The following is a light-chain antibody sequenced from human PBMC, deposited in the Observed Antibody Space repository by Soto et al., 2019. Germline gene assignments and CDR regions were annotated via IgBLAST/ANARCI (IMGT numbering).Light chain of an antibody. V-gene: IGLV1-44*01. CDR1: SSNIGSNT. CDR2: TNN. Sequence: QSVLTQPPSASGTPGQRVTMSCSGSSSNIGSNTVNWYQQLPGTAPKLHIYTNNQRPSGVPDRFSGSKSGTSASLAISGLQSEDEGDYYCAAWDDSLNGPIFGGGTKLTVL. J-gene: IGLJ2*01. CDR3: AAWDDSLNGPI.